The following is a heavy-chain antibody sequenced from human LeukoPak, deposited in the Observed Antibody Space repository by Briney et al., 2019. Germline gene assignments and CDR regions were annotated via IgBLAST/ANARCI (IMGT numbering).Heavy chain of an antibody. CDR2: INPNSGGT. Sequence: GASVKVSCKASGYTFTAYYIHWVRQAPGQGLEWMGWINPNSGGTSYAQKFQGRITLTRDTSITTAYMDLTRLRSDDTAVYYCARRKVRNYYDSTGGSLYYFDSWGQGTLVTVSS. D-gene: IGHD3-22*01. CDR1: GYTFTAYY. CDR3: ARRKVRNYYDSTGGSLYYFDS. V-gene: IGHV1-2*02. J-gene: IGHJ4*02.